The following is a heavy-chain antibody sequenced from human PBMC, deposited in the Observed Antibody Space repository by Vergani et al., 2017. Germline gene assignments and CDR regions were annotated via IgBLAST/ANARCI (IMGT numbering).Heavy chain of an antibody. Sequence: QVQLVQSGAEVKKPGASVNVSCKASGYTFTAYYIHWMRQAPGQGLEWMGWINPNSGGTDYAQKFQGRVTMTRDTSISTAYMELRRLRSDDAAVYYCARVKYSRGWIGGYWGQGSLVTVSS. CDR2: INPNSGGT. CDR3: ARVKYSRGWIGGY. D-gene: IGHD6-19*01. V-gene: IGHV1-2*02. CDR1: GYTFTAYY. J-gene: IGHJ4*02.